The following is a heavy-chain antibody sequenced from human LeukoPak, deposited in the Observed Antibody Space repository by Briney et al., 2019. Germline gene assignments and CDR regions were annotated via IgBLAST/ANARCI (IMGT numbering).Heavy chain of an antibody. V-gene: IGHV4-34*01. D-gene: IGHD3-10*01. Sequence: PSETLSLTCAVYGGSFSGYYWSWIRQPPGKGLEWIGEINHSGSTNYNPSLKSRVTISVDTSKNQFSLKLNSVTAADTAVYYCARCSLWFGELSCVYWGQGTLVTVSS. CDR1: GGSFSGYY. CDR3: ARCSLWFGELSCVY. J-gene: IGHJ4*02. CDR2: INHSGST.